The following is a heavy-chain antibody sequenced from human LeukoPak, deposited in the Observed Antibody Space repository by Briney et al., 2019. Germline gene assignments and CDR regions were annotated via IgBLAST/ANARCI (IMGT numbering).Heavy chain of an antibody. V-gene: IGHV3-21*01. CDR1: GFTFSSYS. CDR3: ARSLTFIRLDYYMDV. CDR2: ISSSSSYI. J-gene: IGHJ6*03. Sequence: PGGSLRLSCAASGFTFSSYSMNWVRQAPGKGLEWVSSISSSSSYIYYADSGKGRFTISRDNAKNSLYLQMNSLRAEDTAVYYCARSLTFIRLDYYMDVWGKGTTVTVSS. D-gene: IGHD3-10*01.